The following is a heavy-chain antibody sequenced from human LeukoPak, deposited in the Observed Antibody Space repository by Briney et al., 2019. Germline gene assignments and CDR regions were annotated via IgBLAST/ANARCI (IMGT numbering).Heavy chain of an antibody. D-gene: IGHD4-17*01. Sequence: SQTLSLTCAIFGDSVSSNSAVWNWIRQAPSLGLEWLGSTYYRYKWYNDYAVSLKSRISINPDTSKNQFSLQLNSVSPEYTAVYYCARKSTTVTTRDAFDIWGQGTMVTVSS. V-gene: IGHV6-1*01. J-gene: IGHJ3*02. CDR1: GDSVSSNSAV. CDR2: TYYRYKWYN. CDR3: ARKSTTVTTRDAFDI.